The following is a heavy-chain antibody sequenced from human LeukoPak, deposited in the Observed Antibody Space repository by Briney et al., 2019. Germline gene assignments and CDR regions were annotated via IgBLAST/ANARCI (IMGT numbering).Heavy chain of an antibody. V-gene: IGHV4-39*07. D-gene: IGHD3-10*01. Sequence: SETLSLTCTVSGGSISSSSYYWGWIRQPPGKGLEWIGSIYYSGSTYYNPSLKSRVTISVDTSKNQFSLKLSSVTAADTAVYYCARDAPYKSGWFGEGHDAFDIWGQGTMVTVSS. J-gene: IGHJ3*02. CDR2: IYYSGST. CDR3: ARDAPYKSGWFGEGHDAFDI. CDR1: GGSISSSSYY.